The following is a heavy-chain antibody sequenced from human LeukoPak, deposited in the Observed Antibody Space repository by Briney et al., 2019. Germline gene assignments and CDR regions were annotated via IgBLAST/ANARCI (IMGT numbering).Heavy chain of an antibody. CDR2: INPNSGGT. CDR1: GYTFTSYG. V-gene: IGHV1-2*02. D-gene: IGHD3-9*01. Sequence: ASVKVSCKASGYTFTSYGISWVRQAPGQGLEWMGWINPNSGGTNYAQKFQGRVTMTRDTSISTAYMELSRLRSDDTAVYYCARAASLTGYPVYYFDYWGQGTLVTVSS. J-gene: IGHJ4*02. CDR3: ARAASLTGYPVYYFDY.